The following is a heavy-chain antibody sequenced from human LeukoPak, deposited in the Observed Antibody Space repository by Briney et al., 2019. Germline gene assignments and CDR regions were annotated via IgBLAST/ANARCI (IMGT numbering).Heavy chain of an antibody. D-gene: IGHD2-2*01. CDR2: ISSSSSYI. J-gene: IGHJ4*02. V-gene: IGHV3-21*01. CDR1: GFTFSSYS. Sequence: GGSLTLSCAASGFTFSSYSMNWVREAPGKGVEWVSSISSSSSYIYYADSVKGRFTISRDNAKNSLYLQMNSLRAEDTAVYYCARDQRYCSSTICYDNIDYWGQGTLVTVSS. CDR3: ARDQRYCSSTICYDNIDY.